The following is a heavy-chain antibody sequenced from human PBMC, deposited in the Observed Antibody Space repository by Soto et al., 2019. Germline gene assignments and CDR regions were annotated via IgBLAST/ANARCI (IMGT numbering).Heavy chain of an antibody. V-gene: IGHV4-34*01. J-gene: IGHJ4*01. CDR2: INHSGST. Sequence: SETLSLTCAVYGGSFSGYYWSWIRQPPGKGLEWIGEINHSGSTNYNPSLKSRVTISVDTSKKQFSLKLSSVTAADTAVYYCARGRAFYYDSSGLNHWGQGTLVTVSS. CDR1: GGSFSGYY. D-gene: IGHD3-22*01. CDR3: ARGRAFYYDSSGLNH.